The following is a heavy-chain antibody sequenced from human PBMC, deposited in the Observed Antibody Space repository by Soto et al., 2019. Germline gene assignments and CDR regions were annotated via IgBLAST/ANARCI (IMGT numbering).Heavy chain of an antibody. D-gene: IGHD6-13*01. CDR1: GDSVSSNSAA. Sequence: SQTLSLTCAISGDSVSSNSAAWNWIRQSPSRGLEWLGRTYYRSKWYNDYAVSVKSRITINPDTSKNQFSLQLNSVTPEDTVVYYCARDLRLGIAAAGAPVDAFDIWGQGTMVTVSS. J-gene: IGHJ3*02. CDR3: ARDLRLGIAAAGAPVDAFDI. V-gene: IGHV6-1*01. CDR2: TYYRSKWYN.